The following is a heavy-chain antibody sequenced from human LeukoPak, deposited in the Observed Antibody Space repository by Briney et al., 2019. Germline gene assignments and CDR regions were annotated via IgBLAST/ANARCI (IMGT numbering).Heavy chain of an antibody. Sequence: GGSLRLSCAASGFTFSDYYMSWIRQAPGKGLEWVSYISSSGSTIYYADPVKGRFTISRDNAKNSLYLQMNSLRAEDTAVYYCARVGDSSSWGYYFDYWGQGTLVTVSS. CDR2: ISSSGSTI. V-gene: IGHV3-11*01. CDR1: GFTFSDYY. J-gene: IGHJ4*02. D-gene: IGHD6-13*01. CDR3: ARVGDSSSWGYYFDY.